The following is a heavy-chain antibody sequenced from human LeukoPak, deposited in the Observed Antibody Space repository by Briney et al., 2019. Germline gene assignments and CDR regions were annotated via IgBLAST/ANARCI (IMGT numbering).Heavy chain of an antibody. CDR1: AFTFSNAW. V-gene: IGHV3-53*01. D-gene: IGHD3-10*01. J-gene: IGHJ4*02. CDR2: IYSGGST. CDR3: ARVYYGSGTYPYYFDY. Sequence: GGSLRLSCAASAFTFSNAWMSWVRQAPGKGLEWVSVIYSGGSTYYADSVKGRFTISRDNSKNTLYLQMNSLRAEDTAVYYYARVYYGSGTYPYYFDYWGQGTLVTVSS.